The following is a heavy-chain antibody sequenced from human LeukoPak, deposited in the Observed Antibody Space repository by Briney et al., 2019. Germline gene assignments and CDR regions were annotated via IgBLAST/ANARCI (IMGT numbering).Heavy chain of an antibody. V-gene: IGHV4-61*02. J-gene: IGHJ6*03. CDR1: GGSISSGSYY. D-gene: IGHD3-3*01. CDR2: IYTSGST. CDR3: ARVSSLEWLLYYYMDV. Sequence: PSETLSLTCTVSGGSISSGSYYWSWIRQPAGKGLEWIGRIYTSGSTNYNPSLKSRVTISVDTSKNQFSLKLSSVTAADTAVYYCARVSSLEWLLYYYMDVWGKGTTVTVSS.